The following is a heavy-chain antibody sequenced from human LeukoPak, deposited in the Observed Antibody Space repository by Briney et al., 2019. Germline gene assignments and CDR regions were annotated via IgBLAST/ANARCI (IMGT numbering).Heavy chain of an antibody. Sequence: GGSLRLSCAASGFTLSSYGMHWVRQARGEGLEWVTLIWYDGSNKYYADSVKGRFTISRDNSKNTLYLQMNSLRAEDRAVYYCAKGSYGSGSSGWFDPWGQGTLVTVSS. CDR3: AKGSYGSGSSGWFDP. CDR1: GFTLSSYG. CDR2: IWYDGSNK. D-gene: IGHD3-10*01. J-gene: IGHJ5*02. V-gene: IGHV3-30*02.